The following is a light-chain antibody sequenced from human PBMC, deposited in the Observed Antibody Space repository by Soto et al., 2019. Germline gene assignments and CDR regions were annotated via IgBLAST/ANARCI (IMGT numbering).Light chain of an antibody. J-gene: IGKJ2*01. CDR3: QQYGSSRSYT. V-gene: IGKV3-20*01. CDR1: QSISSVY. CDR2: GAS. Sequence: EIVLTQSPGTLSLSPGERATLSCRASQSISSVYLAWYQQKPGQAPRLLIYGASTRATGIPDRFCGSGSGTDFTLPISRLEPEDFAVYYCQQYGSSRSYTFGQGTNVELK.